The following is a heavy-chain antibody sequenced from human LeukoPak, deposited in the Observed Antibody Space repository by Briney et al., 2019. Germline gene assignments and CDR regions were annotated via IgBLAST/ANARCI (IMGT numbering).Heavy chain of an antibody. J-gene: IGHJ3*02. D-gene: IGHD5-12*01. CDR3: ARQRYSGYKFYFDI. Sequence: SETLSLTCTVSGGSISSGSYYWGWIRQPPGKGLEWIGTIYYTGSTYYNPSLKSRVTISVDTSKNQFSLKLSSVTAADTAVYYCARQRYSGYKFYFDIWGQGTMVTVSS. V-gene: IGHV4-39*01. CDR2: IYYTGST. CDR1: GGSISSGSYY.